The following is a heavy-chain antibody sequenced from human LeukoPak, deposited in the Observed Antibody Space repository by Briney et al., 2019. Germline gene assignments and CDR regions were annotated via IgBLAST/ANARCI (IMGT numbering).Heavy chain of an antibody. CDR2: IRYDGNNK. V-gene: IGHV3-30*02. CDR1: GFIFSSYD. D-gene: IGHD3-22*01. Sequence: GGSLRLSCAASGFIFSSYDMHWVRQAPGKGLEWVALIRYDGNNKYYADSVTGRFTISRDNSKNTLCLQMNSLRVDDTALYYCTRIDSSGYYFYYWGQGTLVTVSS. J-gene: IGHJ4*02. CDR3: TRIDSSGYYFYY.